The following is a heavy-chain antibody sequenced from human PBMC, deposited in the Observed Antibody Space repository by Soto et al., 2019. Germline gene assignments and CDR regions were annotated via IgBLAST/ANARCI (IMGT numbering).Heavy chain of an antibody. CDR3: ARDGVMQFDY. V-gene: IGHV4-61*01. Sequence: QVQLQESGPGLVKPSETLSLTCTVSGGSVSSGSYYWSWIRQPPGKGLEWIGYIYYSGSTNYNPSLKSRVTISVATSKNQFPLKLSSVTAADTAVYYCARDGVMQFDYWGQGTLVTVSS. J-gene: IGHJ4*02. D-gene: IGHD3-16*01. CDR2: IYYSGST. CDR1: GGSVSSGSYY.